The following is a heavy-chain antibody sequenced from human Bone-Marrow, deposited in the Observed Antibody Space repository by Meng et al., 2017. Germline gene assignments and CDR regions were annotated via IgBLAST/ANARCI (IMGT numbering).Heavy chain of an antibody. D-gene: IGHD6-13*01. CDR1: GYTFPDYW. CDR2: INPKSGDT. V-gene: IGHV1-2*06. J-gene: IGHJ4*02. CDR3: ARDEDISAAGKLFGDY. Sequence: QVEVVESGAGVKKPGAPVKVSCKASGYTFPDYWLHWVRRAPGQGLEWMGRINPKSGDTHYAQRFQGRVTMTGDTSISTAYMELSGLRSDDTAMYYCARDEDISAAGKLFGDYWGQGTLVTVSS.